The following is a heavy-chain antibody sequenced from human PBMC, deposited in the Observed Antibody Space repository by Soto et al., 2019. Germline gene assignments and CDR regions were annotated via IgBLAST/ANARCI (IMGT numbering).Heavy chain of an antibody. J-gene: IGHJ5*02. D-gene: IGHD3-10*01. CDR3: FRGVTAYNWFDP. CDR2: ISGSGGST. V-gene: IGHV3-23*01. Sequence: GGSLRLSCAASGFTFSSHAMSWVRQAPGKGLEWVSAISGSGGSTYYADSVKGRFTISRDNSKNTRYLQMNSLRSEDTAVYYCFRGVTAYNWFDPWGQGTLVTVSS. CDR1: GFTFSSHA.